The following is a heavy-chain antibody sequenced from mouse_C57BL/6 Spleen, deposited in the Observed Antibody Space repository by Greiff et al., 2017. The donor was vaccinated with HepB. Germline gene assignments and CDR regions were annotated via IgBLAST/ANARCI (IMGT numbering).Heavy chain of an antibody. CDR2: INPNNGGT. CDR3: ARGFITTVVAYFDY. Sequence: VQLQQSGPELVKPGASVKISCKASGYTFTDYYMNWVKQSHGKSLEWIGDINPNNGGTSYNQKFKGKATLTVDKSSSTAYMELRSLTSEDSAVYYCARGFITTVVAYFDYWGQGTTLTVSS. CDR1: GYTFTDYY. V-gene: IGHV1-26*01. J-gene: IGHJ2*01. D-gene: IGHD1-1*01.